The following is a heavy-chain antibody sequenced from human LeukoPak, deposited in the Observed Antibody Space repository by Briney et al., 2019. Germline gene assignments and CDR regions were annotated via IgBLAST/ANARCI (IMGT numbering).Heavy chain of an antibody. CDR1: GFTFEDYG. CDR2: LNSSSGNT. CDR3: ARELNGGTTGVYDNDD. Sequence: GGSLRLSCSASGFTFEDYGMSWVRQAPGKGLERVSGLNSSSGNTGYADSVKGRFTISRDNAKNSLYLQMNSLRAEDTALYHCARELNGGTTGVYDNDDWGKGTMVIVSS. V-gene: IGHV3-20*01. D-gene: IGHD5/OR15-5a*01. J-gene: IGHJ4*01.